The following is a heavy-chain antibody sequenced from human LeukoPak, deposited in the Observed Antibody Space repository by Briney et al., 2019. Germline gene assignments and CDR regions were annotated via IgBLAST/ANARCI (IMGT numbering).Heavy chain of an antibody. CDR1: GFTFTTYW. D-gene: IGHD6-13*01. CDR3: ARGSSSRFDQ. V-gene: IGHV3-7*04. CDR2: ISPDGSEK. Sequence: GGSLRLSCAASGFTFTTYWMSWVRQAPGKGLEWVAKISPDGSEKYYVDSVKGRFTISRDNAKNSLDLQMSSLRADDTAVYYCARGSSSRFDQWGQGTLVTVSS. J-gene: IGHJ4*02.